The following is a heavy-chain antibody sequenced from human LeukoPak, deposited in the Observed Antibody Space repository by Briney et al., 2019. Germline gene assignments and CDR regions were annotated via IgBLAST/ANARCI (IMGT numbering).Heavy chain of an antibody. Sequence: GGSLRLSCAASGFTFNNAWMTWVRQAPGKGLEWVGRIKSKTDGGTTDYAAPVKGRFNISRDDSKNTLYLQMNSLKTEGTAVYYCTTGNYYGSGAYDYWGQGTLVTVSS. D-gene: IGHD3-10*01. J-gene: IGHJ4*02. CDR1: GFTFNNAW. V-gene: IGHV3-15*01. CDR2: IKSKTDGGTT. CDR3: TTGNYYGSGAYDY.